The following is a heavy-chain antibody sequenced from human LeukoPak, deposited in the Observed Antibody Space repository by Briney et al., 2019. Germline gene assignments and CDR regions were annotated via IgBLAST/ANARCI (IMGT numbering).Heavy chain of an antibody. V-gene: IGHV3-30*04. Sequence: GGSLRLSCAASGFTFSSYAMHWVRQAPGKGLEWVAVISYDGSNKYYADSVKGRFTISRDNSKNTLYLQMNSLRAEDTAVYYCARDRGRDGYNLAEYFQHWGQGTLVTVSS. D-gene: IGHD5-24*01. CDR1: GFTFSSYA. CDR3: ARDRGRDGYNLAEYFQH. CDR2: ISYDGSNK. J-gene: IGHJ1*01.